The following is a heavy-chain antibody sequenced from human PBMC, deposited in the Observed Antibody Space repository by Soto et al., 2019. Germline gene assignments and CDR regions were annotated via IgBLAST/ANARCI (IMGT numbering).Heavy chain of an antibody. V-gene: IGHV2-70*01. Sequence: SGPTLVNPTQTLTLTCTFSGFSLTTRRMCVSWIRQPPGKALEWLALIDWDDVKYYSTSLKTRITTSKDTSKNQVVLTMTNMDPVDTATYYCARTYYYDSSGSLNAATVLDYWGQGTLVTVSS. J-gene: IGHJ4*02. CDR3: ARTYYYDSSGSLNAATVLDY. D-gene: IGHD3-22*01. CDR1: GFSLTTRRMC. CDR2: IDWDDVK.